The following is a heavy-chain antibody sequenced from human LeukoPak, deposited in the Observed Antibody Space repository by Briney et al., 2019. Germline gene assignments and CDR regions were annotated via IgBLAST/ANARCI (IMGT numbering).Heavy chain of an antibody. Sequence: PGGSLRLSCAAPGFTFSSYAMHWVRQAPGKGLEYVSAISSNGGSTYYANSVKGRFTISRDNSKNTLYLQMGSLRAEDMAVYYCARSSGSYPDYWGQGTLVTVSS. D-gene: IGHD1-26*01. V-gene: IGHV3-64*01. CDR3: ARSSGSYPDY. CDR2: ISSNGGST. J-gene: IGHJ4*02. CDR1: GFTFSSYA.